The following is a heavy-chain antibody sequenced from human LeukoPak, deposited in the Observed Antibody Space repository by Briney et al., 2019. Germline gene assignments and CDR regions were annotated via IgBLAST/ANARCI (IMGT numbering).Heavy chain of an antibody. CDR1: GYTFTSYG. J-gene: IGHJ5*02. CDR3: ARLGRQWRLVLGSNWFDP. V-gene: IGHV1-18*01. Sequence: ASVKVSCKASGYTFTSYGISWVRQAPGQGLEWMGWISAYNGNTNYAQKLQGRVTMTTDTSTSTAYMELRSLRSDDTAVYYCARLGRQWRLVLGSNWFDPWGQGTLVTVSS. D-gene: IGHD6-19*01. CDR2: ISAYNGNT.